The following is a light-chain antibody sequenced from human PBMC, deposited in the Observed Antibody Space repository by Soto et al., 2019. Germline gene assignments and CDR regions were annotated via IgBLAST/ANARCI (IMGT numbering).Light chain of an antibody. CDR1: QSISTY. Sequence: DIQMTQSPSSLSASVGDRVTITCRASQSISTYLNWYQQKPGNAPKLLIYAASSLQSGVPSRFSGSGFGTDFTLTISSLQPEDSAIYYCQQADTFPITFGQGTRLEI. J-gene: IGKJ5*01. CDR3: QQADTFPIT. V-gene: IGKV1-39*01. CDR2: AAS.